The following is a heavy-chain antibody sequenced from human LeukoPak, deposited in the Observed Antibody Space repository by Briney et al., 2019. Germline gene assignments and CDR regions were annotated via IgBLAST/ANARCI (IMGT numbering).Heavy chain of an antibody. Sequence: ASVKVSCKASGYTFTSYGISWVRQAPGQGLECMGWISAYNGNTNYAQNLQGRVTMTTDTSTSTAYMELRSLRSDDTAVYYCARGANYYGSGSYIPSYYYYYYMDVWGKGTTVTVSS. CDR2: ISAYNGNT. D-gene: IGHD3-10*01. V-gene: IGHV1-18*01. CDR3: ARGANYYGSGSYIPSYYYYYYMDV. CDR1: GYTFTSYG. J-gene: IGHJ6*03.